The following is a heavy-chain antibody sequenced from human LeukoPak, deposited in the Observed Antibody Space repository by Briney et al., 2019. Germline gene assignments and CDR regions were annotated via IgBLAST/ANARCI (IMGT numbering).Heavy chain of an antibody. Sequence: SVKVSCKASGFTFTSSAVQWVRQARGQRLEWIGWIVVGSGNTNYAQKFQERVTITRDMSTSTAYMVLSSLRSEDTAVYYCAAPGRDGYNSWDAFDIWGQGTMVTVSS. CDR3: AAPGRDGYNSWDAFDI. J-gene: IGHJ3*02. D-gene: IGHD5-24*01. V-gene: IGHV1-58*01. CDR2: IVVGSGNT. CDR1: GFTFTSSA.